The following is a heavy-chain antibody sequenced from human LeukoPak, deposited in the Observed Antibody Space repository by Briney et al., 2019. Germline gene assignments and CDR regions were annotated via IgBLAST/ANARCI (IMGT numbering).Heavy chain of an antibody. D-gene: IGHD3-22*01. CDR2: ISSSSSYI. CDR1: GFTFSSYS. J-gene: IGHJ4*02. Sequence: GGSLRLSCAASGFTFSSYSMNWVRQAPGKELEWVSSISSSSSYIYYADSVKGRFTISRDNAKNSLYLQMNSLRAEDTAVYYCARMHYDSSGYGIDYWGQGTLVTVSS. CDR3: ARMHYDSSGYGIDY. V-gene: IGHV3-21*01.